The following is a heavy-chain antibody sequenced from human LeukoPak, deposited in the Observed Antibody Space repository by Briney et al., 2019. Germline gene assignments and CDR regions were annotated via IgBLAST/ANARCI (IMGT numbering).Heavy chain of an antibody. CDR1: GFTVSSNY. Sequence: GGSLRLSCAASGFTVSSNYMSWVRQAPGKGLEGVSVIYSGGSTYYADSVKGRFTISRDNSKDTLYLQMNSLRVEDTAVYYCARGRRGYSYGYYWGQGTLVTVSS. CDR3: ARGRRGYSYGYY. V-gene: IGHV3-66*02. CDR2: IYSGGST. J-gene: IGHJ4*02. D-gene: IGHD5-18*01.